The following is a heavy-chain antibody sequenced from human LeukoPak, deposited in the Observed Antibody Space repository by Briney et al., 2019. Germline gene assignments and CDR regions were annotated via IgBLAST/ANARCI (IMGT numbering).Heavy chain of an antibody. CDR2: IYLRGNT. CDR1: GGSISSSNW. V-gene: IGHV4-4*02. CDR3: AREGGTYQLLKYNWFDP. D-gene: IGHD2-2*01. J-gene: IGHJ5*02. Sequence: PSGTLSLTCAISGGSISSSNWWTWVRQPPGKGLEWVGEIYLRGNTNYNPSLESRVTISVDESKTQLSLRLESVTAADTAVYYCAREGGTYQLLKYNWFDPWGQGTLVTVSS.